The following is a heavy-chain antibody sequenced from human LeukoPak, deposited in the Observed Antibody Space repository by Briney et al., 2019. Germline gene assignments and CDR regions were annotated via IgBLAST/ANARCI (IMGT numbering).Heavy chain of an antibody. CDR1: GGSISSYY. D-gene: IGHD3-22*01. Sequence: SETLSLTCSVSGGSISSYYWSWIRQPPGKGLEWIGYIYYSGSTDYNPSLKSRVIIPVDTSKNHFSLKLSSVTAADTAVYYCARVMGDYYDSSGYYRRSDVFDIWGQGTMLTVSS. V-gene: IGHV4-59*01. J-gene: IGHJ3*02. CDR3: ARVMGDYYDSSGYYRRSDVFDI. CDR2: IYYSGST.